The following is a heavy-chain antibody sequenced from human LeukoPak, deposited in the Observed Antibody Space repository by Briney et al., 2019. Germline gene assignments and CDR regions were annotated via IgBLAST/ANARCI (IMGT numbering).Heavy chain of an antibody. D-gene: IGHD6-19*01. Sequence: KPSETLSLTCTVSGGSISSYYWSWIRQPPGKGLEWIGYIYYSGSTNYNPSLKSRVTISVDTSKNQFSLKLSSVTAADTAVYYCARQSPDIAVAGEIDYWGQGTLVTVSS. V-gene: IGHV4-59*08. CDR2: IYYSGST. CDR1: GGSISSYY. CDR3: ARQSPDIAVAGEIDY. J-gene: IGHJ4*02.